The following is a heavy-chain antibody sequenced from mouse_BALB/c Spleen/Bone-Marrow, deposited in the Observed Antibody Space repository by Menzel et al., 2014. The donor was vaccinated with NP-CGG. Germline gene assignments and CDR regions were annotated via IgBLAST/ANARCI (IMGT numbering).Heavy chain of an antibody. CDR2: ISSGSST. J-gene: IGHJ4*01. CDR1: GFTFSSYA. V-gene: IGHV5-6-5*01. CDR3: ARGRTRGYPIDN. Sequence: EVNVVESGEGLVKPGGSLKLSCAASGFTFSSYAMSWVRQTPEKRLEWVASISSGSSTYYPDSVKGRFTISRDNARNILYLQMSSLRSEDTAMYYCARGRTRGYPIDNWSQGTSFTVS.